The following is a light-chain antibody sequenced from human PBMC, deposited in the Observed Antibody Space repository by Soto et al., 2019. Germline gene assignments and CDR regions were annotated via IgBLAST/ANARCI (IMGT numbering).Light chain of an antibody. V-gene: IGKV3-15*01. CDR3: HQCSWHPFTVT. J-gene: IGKJ4*01. CDR1: QSVSCN. CDR2: DAS. Sequence: EIVMTQSPATLSVSPGERATLSCRASQSVSCNLAWYQQKPGQAPRLLIYDASTRATGIPARFSGSGSGTEYTLTISSLQYEDSAVYYFHQCSWHPFTVTFGGGTKVEIK.